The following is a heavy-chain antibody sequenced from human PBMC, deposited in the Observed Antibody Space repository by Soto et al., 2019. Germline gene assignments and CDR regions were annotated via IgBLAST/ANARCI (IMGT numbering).Heavy chain of an antibody. J-gene: IGHJ6*02. D-gene: IGHD2-15*01. CDR3: ARDVESYGMDV. CDR2: ITGSGGST. Sequence: GGSLRLSCAVSGFTFSSHAMSWVRQAPGKGLECVSSITGSGGSTYYADSVKGRFTISRDNAKNSLYLQMNSLRAEDTAVYYCARDVESYGMDVWGQGTKVTVSS. V-gene: IGHV3-23*01. CDR1: GFTFSSHA.